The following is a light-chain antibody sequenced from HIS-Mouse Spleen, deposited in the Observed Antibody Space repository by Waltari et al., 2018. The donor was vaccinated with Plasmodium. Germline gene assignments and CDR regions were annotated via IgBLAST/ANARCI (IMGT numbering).Light chain of an antibody. CDR2: EVS. CDR3: SSYAGSNNYV. CDR1: SSDVGRYNY. Sequence: QSALTQPPSASGSPGQSVTISCTGTSSDVGRYNYGSWYQQHPGKAPKLMIYEVSKRPSGVPDRFSGSKSGNTASLTGSGLQAEDEADYYCSSYAGSNNYVFGTGTKVTVL. V-gene: IGLV2-8*01. J-gene: IGLJ1*01.